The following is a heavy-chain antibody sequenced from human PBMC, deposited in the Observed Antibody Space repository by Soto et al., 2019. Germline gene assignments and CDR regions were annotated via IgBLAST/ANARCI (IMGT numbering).Heavy chain of an antibody. Sequence: QVQLVQSGAEVKKPGSSVKVSCKASGGTFSSYTISWVRQAPGQGLEWMGRIIPILGIANYAQKFQGRVTITADKSTSTDYMELSSLRSEDTAVYYCARDGYSSTGFLYFDYWGQGTLVTVSS. CDR2: IIPILGIA. D-gene: IGHD6-13*01. J-gene: IGHJ4*02. V-gene: IGHV1-69*08. CDR1: GGTFSSYT. CDR3: ARDGYSSTGFLYFDY.